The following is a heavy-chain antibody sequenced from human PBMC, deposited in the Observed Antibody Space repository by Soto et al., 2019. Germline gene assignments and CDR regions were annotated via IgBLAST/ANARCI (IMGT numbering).Heavy chain of an antibody. Sequence: GGSLRLSCAASGFTFSSYWMSWVRQAPGKGLEWVANIKRDGSEKYYVDSVKGRFTISRDNAKNSLYLQMNSLRAEDTAVYYCARVKLMVRGLIGFDYWGQGTLVTVSS. CDR3: ARVKLMVRGLIGFDY. J-gene: IGHJ4*02. V-gene: IGHV3-7*05. CDR1: GFTFSSYW. D-gene: IGHD3-10*01. CDR2: IKRDGSEK.